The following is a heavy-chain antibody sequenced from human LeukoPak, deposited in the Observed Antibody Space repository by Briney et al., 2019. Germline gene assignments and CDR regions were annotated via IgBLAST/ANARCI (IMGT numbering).Heavy chain of an antibody. CDR1: GFTVSSNY. Sequence: GGSLRLSCAASGFTVSSNYMSWVRQAPGKGLQWVANILASGSPTYYADSVKGRFIISRDNSKNTVYLQMNSLRVEDTAIYYCAKDLRPDGVDNFDHWGQGILVTVSS. V-gene: IGHV3-53*01. CDR2: ILASGSPT. J-gene: IGHJ4*02. CDR3: AKDLRPDGVDNFDH. D-gene: IGHD2-8*01.